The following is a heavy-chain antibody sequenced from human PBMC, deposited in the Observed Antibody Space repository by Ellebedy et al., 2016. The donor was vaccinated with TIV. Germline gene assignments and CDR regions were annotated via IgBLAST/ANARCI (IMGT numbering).Heavy chain of an antibody. CDR2: ITPHNGNT. Sequence: AASVKVSCKASGYTFINYGITWVRQAPGQGPEWMGWITPHNGNTNYAQKVQGRVTMTADKSTTTAYMELRSLRSDDTAVYFCARGYYDGSGYPLAFDVWGQGTMVTVSS. J-gene: IGHJ3*01. CDR3: ARGYYDGSGYPLAFDV. CDR1: GYTFINYG. D-gene: IGHD3-22*01. V-gene: IGHV1-18*01.